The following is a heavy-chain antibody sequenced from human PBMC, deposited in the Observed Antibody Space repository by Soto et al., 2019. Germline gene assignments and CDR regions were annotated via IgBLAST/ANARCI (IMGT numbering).Heavy chain of an antibody. CDR2: IIPILGIA. CDR1: GGTFSSYT. Sequence: QVQLVQSGAEVKKPGSSVKVSCKASGGTFSSYTISWVRQAPGQGLEWMGRIIPILGIANYAQKFQGRVTXTXAKSTSTAYMELSSLRSEDTAVYYCARVSRVAGYDYWGQGTLVTVSS. V-gene: IGHV1-69*02. CDR3: ARVSRVAGYDY. J-gene: IGHJ4*02. D-gene: IGHD6-19*01.